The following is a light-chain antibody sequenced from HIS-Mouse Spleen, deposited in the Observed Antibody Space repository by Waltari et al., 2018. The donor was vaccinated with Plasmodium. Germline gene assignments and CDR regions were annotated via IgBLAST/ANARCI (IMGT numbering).Light chain of an antibody. CDR2: EDS. V-gene: IGLV3-10*01. Sequence: SYELTQPPSVSVSPGQTARITCSGDALPKQYAYWYQQKSGQAPVRVIYEDSKRPSGSPGRFSGSSSGTMATLTISGAQVEDEADYYCYSTDSSGNHRVFGGGTKLTVL. J-gene: IGLJ3*02. CDR1: ALPKQY. CDR3: YSTDSSGNHRV.